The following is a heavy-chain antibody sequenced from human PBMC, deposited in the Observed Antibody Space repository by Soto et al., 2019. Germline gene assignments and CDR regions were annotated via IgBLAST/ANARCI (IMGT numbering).Heavy chain of an antibody. J-gene: IGHJ4*02. CDR1: GYVFISYA. Sequence: QLVQSGAEVKKPGASVNVSCKASGYVFISYAITWVRQAPGQGLEWMGGITAHNGNTKHSQKFQGRMTMTTDTSTNTAYLELRSLTSDATATYYCATLDWGTFDVWGQGTLVTVSS. V-gene: IGHV1-18*01. D-gene: IGHD3-9*01. CDR3: ATLDWGTFDV. CDR2: ITAHNGNT.